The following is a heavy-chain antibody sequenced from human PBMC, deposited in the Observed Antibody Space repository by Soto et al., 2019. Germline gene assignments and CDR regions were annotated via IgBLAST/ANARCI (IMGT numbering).Heavy chain of an antibody. J-gene: IGHJ6*03. CDR3: ARAGIGLMVYATDYYYMDV. Sequence: GGSLRLSCAASGLTFSSYGMHWVRQAPGKGLEWVAVIWYDGSNKYYADSVKGRFTISRDNSKNTLYLQMNSLRAEDTAVYYCARAGIGLMVYATDYYYMDVWGKGTTVTVSS. D-gene: IGHD2-8*01. V-gene: IGHV3-33*01. CDR1: GLTFSSYG. CDR2: IWYDGSNK.